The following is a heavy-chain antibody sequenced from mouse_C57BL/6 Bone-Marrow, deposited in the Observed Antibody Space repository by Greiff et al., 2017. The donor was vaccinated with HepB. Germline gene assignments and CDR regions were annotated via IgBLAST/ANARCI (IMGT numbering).Heavy chain of an antibody. J-gene: IGHJ3*01. CDR3: ARPPRQLRLWFAY. CDR2: IYPRSGNT. D-gene: IGHD3-2*02. Sequence: VQLQQSGAELARPGASVKLSCKASGYTFTSYGISWVKQSTGQGLEWIGEIYPRSGNTSYNAKFKGKATLTADKSSSTAYMELRSLTSEDSAVYVWARPPRQLRLWFAYWGQGTLVTVSA. V-gene: IGHV1-81*01. CDR1: GYTFTSYG.